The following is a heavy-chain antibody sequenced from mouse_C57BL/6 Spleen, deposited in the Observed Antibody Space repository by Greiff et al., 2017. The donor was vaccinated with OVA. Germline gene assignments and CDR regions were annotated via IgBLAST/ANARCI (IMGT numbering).Heavy chain of an antibody. CDR1: GFTFSSYG. Sequence: EVQLLQSGAGLVKPGASVKLSCTASGFTFSSYGMPWVRQTPGKSLEWVGTISAGGGYTYYPDNVKGRFTISRDNAKNNRYLQMSHLKSEDTAMYYSARDPFDYWGQGTTLTVSS. V-gene: IGHV5-4*01. CDR3: ARDPFDY. CDR2: ISAGGGYT. J-gene: IGHJ2*01.